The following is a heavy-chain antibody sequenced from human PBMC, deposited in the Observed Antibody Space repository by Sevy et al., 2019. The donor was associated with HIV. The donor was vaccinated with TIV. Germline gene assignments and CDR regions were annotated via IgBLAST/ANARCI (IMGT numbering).Heavy chain of an antibody. V-gene: IGHV4-38-2*01. CDR1: GYSISSGYY. CDR2: IYHSGST. D-gene: IGHD3-3*01. CDR3: ARGFLEWLFDAFDI. J-gene: IGHJ3*02. Sequence: SETLSLTCAVSGYSISSGYYWGWIRQPPGKGLEWIGSIYHSGSTYYNPSLKSRVTISVDTSKNQFSLKLSSVTAADTAVYYCARGFLEWLFDAFDIWGQWTMVTVSS.